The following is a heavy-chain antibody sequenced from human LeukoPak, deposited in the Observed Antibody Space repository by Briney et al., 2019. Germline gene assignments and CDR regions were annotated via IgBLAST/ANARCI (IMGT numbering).Heavy chain of an antibody. Sequence: EASVKVSCKASGYTFTGYYMHWVRQAPGQGLEWMGWINPNSGGTNYAQKFQGWVTMTRDTSISTAYMELSRLRSDDTAVYYCARDGAGGLRGGAFDIWGQGTMVTVSS. D-gene: IGHD3-10*01. CDR1: GYTFTGYY. CDR2: INPNSGGT. V-gene: IGHV1-2*04. CDR3: ARDGAGGLRGGAFDI. J-gene: IGHJ3*02.